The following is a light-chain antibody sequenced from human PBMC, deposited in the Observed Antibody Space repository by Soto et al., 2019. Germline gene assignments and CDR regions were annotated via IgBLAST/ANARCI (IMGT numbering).Light chain of an antibody. CDR1: QSVSSSS. CDR3: HQYGSSPWT. J-gene: IGKJ1*01. CDR2: SAS. V-gene: IGKV3-20*01. Sequence: DIVLTQSPGTLSLSPGERATLSCRASQSVSSSSLAWYQQKPGQAPRLLIYSASGRATGIPDRFSGSGSGTDFALTISRLEPEEFAVYYCHQYGSSPWTFGQGAKVEIK.